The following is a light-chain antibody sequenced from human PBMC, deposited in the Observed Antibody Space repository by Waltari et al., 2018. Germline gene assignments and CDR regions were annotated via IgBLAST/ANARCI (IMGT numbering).Light chain of an antibody. CDR2: QDS. J-gene: IGLJ1*01. V-gene: IGLV3-1*01. CDR1: KLGDKY. Sequence: SYELTQPPSVSVSPGQPASIPCSGDKLGDKYACWYQQKPGQSPVLVTYQDSKRPSGIPERFSGSNSGNTATLTISGTQAMDEADYYCQAWDSSTYVFGTGTKVTVL. CDR3: QAWDSSTYV.